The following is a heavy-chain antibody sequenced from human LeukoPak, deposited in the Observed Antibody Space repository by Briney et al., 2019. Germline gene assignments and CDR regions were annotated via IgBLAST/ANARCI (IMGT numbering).Heavy chain of an antibody. J-gene: IGHJ5*02. D-gene: IGHD5-18*01. V-gene: IGHV4-4*07. CDR1: GGSISSYY. CDR3: ARDPGLYSYGPNWFDP. Sequence: SETLSLTCTVSGGSISSYYWSWIRQPAGKGREWIGRIYTSGSTNYNPSLKSRVTMSVDTSKNQFSLKLSSVTAADTAVYYCARDPGLYSYGPNWFDPWGQGTLVTVSS. CDR2: IYTSGST.